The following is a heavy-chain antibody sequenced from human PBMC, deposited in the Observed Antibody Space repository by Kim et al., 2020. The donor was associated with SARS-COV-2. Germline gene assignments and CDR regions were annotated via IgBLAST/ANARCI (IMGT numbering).Heavy chain of an antibody. D-gene: IGHD3-10*01. Sequence: ASVKVSCKASGYTFTSYGISWVRQAPGQGLEWMGWISAYNGNTNYAQKLQGRVTMTTDTSTSTAYMELRSLRSDDTAVYYCAIGSLRVWFGELLYPNFDYWGQGTLVTVSS. CDR1: GYTFTSYG. V-gene: IGHV1-18*01. CDR3: AIGSLRVWFGELLYPNFDY. J-gene: IGHJ4*02. CDR2: ISAYNGNT.